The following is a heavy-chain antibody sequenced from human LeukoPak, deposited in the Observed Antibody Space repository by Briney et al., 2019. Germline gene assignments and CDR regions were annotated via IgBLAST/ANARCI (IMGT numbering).Heavy chain of an antibody. Sequence: GGSLRLSCAASGFTFSSYAMSWVRQAPGKGLEWVSAIKGSGGNTYYADSVKGRFTISRDNSKNTLYLQMNSLRAEDTALYYCARNISSGWYVDYWGPGTLVTVSS. CDR1: GFTFSSYA. J-gene: IGHJ4*02. CDR3: ARNISSGWYVDY. V-gene: IGHV3-23*01. D-gene: IGHD6-19*01. CDR2: IKGSGGNT.